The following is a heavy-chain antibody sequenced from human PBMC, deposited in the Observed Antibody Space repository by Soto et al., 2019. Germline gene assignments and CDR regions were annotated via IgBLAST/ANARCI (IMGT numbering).Heavy chain of an antibody. CDR3: ARFRQGVAGFDY. V-gene: IGHV4-39*01. CDR1: GGSISSSSYY. J-gene: IGHJ4*02. CDR2: IYYSGST. Sequence: SETLSLTCTVSGGSISSSSYYWGWIRQPPGKGLEWIGSIYYSGSTYYNPSLKSRVTISVDTSKNQFSLKLSSVTAADTAVYYCARFRQGVAGFDYWGQGTLVTVSS. D-gene: IGHD2-15*01.